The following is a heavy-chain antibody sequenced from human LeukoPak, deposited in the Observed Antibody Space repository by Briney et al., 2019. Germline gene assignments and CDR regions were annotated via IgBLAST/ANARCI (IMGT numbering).Heavy chain of an antibody. V-gene: IGHV4-59*01. D-gene: IGHD5-24*01. CDR1: GGSLSSYY. CDR2: IYYSGST. CDR3: ARDATTPGAFDI. Sequence: SETLSLTCTVSGGSLSSYYWSWIRQPPGKGLEWIGYIYYSGSTNYNPSLKSRVTISVDTSKNQFSLKLSSVTAADTAVYYCARDATTPGAFDIWGQGTMVTVSS. J-gene: IGHJ3*02.